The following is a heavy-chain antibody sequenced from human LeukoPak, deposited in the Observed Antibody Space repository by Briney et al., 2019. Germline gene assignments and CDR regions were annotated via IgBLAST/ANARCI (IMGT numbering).Heavy chain of an antibody. CDR1: GFTFSNAW. CDR3: ARDLGDYYGSGSYYGLFDY. CDR2: ISSSSITI. D-gene: IGHD3-10*01. V-gene: IGHV3-48*04. J-gene: IGHJ4*02. Sequence: GGSLRLSCAASGFTFSNAWMNWMGWVRQAAGKGLEWVSYISSSSITIYYADSVKGRFTISRDNAKNSLYLQMNSLRAEDTAVYYCARDLGDYYGSGSYYGLFDYWGQGTLVTVSS.